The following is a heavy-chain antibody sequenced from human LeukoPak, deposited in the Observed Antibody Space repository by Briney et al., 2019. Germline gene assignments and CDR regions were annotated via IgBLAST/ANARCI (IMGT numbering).Heavy chain of an antibody. D-gene: IGHD5-24*01. V-gene: IGHV1-18*01. CDR1: GYTFTSYG. Sequence: ASVKVSCKASGYTFTSYGISWVRQAPGQGLEWMGWISAYNGNTNYSQKLQGRVTMTTDTSTSKAYMELRSLRSDDTAVYYCARDLDGYNYADEYFQHWGQGTLVTVSS. J-gene: IGHJ1*01. CDR3: ARDLDGYNYADEYFQH. CDR2: ISAYNGNT.